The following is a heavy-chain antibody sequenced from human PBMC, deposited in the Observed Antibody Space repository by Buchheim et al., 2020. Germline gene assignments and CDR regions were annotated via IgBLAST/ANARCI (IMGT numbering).Heavy chain of an antibody. D-gene: IGHD5-12*01. J-gene: IGHJ4*02. CDR1: GGSVSSGSYY. CDR3: ATALGANIGYFDY. Sequence: QVQLQESGPGLVKPSETLSLTCTVSGGSVSSGSYYRSWIRQPPGKGLECIGYIFYTGSTNYNPSLKSRVTISVDTSKNQFSLKLSSVTAADTAVYYCATALGANIGYFDYWGQGTL. CDR2: IFYTGST. V-gene: IGHV4-61*01.